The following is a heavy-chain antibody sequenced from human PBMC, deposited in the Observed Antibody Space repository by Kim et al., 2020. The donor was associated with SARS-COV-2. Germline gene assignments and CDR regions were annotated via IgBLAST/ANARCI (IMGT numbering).Heavy chain of an antibody. D-gene: IGHD3-3*01. Sequence: GGSLRLSCAASGFTFSSYGMHWVRQAPGKGLEWVAVISYDGSNKYYADSVKGRFTISRDNSKNTLYLQMNSLRAEDTAVYYCAKDRWIFGVNGPGAFDIWGQGTMVTVSS. J-gene: IGHJ3*02. CDR3: AKDRWIFGVNGPGAFDI. V-gene: IGHV3-30*18. CDR1: GFTFSSYG. CDR2: ISYDGSNK.